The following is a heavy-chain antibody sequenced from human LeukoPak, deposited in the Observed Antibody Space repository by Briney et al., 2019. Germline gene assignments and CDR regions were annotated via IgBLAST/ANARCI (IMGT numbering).Heavy chain of an antibody. CDR1: GFTFSSYA. J-gene: IGHJ4*02. Sequence: SGGSLRLSCAASGFTFSSYAMSWVRQAPGKGLEWVAAISGSGGKTYYADSVKGRFTIPRDNSKNTLYLQMNSLRAEDTAVYSCARGLGGIFGVVIIASPFFDYWGQGTLVTVSS. V-gene: IGHV3-23*01. CDR3: ARGLGGIFGVVIIASPFFDY. CDR2: ISGSGGKT. D-gene: IGHD3-3*01.